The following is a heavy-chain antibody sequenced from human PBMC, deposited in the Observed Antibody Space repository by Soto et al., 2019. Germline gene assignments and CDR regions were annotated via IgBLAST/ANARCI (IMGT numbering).Heavy chain of an antibody. CDR3: ARHVGFYYFDY. D-gene: IGHD1-26*01. V-gene: IGHV4-39*01. CDR1: GGSISSSSYY. Sequence: SETLSLTCTVSGGSISSSSYYWGWIRQPPGKGLEWIGSIYYSGSTYYNPSLKSRVTISVDTSKNQFSLKLSSVTAADTAVYYCARHVGFYYFDYWGQGTQVTVSS. J-gene: IGHJ4*02. CDR2: IYYSGST.